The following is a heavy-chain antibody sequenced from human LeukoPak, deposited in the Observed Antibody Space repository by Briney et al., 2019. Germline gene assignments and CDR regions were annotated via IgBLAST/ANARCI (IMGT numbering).Heavy chain of an antibody. CDR2: ISGSGGST. CDR1: GFTFSTYA. Sequence: QPGGSLRVSCAASGFTFSTYAMSWVRQAPGKGLEWVSAISGSGGSTYYADSVKGRFTISRDNSKNTLYLQMNSLRAEDTAVYYCAKEGYRYVYAIDYWGQGTLVTVSS. J-gene: IGHJ4*02. V-gene: IGHV3-23*01. D-gene: IGHD5-18*01. CDR3: AKEGYRYVYAIDY.